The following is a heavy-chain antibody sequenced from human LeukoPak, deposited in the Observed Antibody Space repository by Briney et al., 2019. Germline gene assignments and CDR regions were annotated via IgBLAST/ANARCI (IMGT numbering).Heavy chain of an antibody. V-gene: IGHV4-38-2*02. D-gene: IGHD2-15*01. CDR2: IFHSGDV. J-gene: IGHJ4*02. CDR1: GYSIISDYF. Sequence: SETLSLTCIVSGYSIISDYFWGWVRQPPGKGPEWNGSIFHSGDVYYNPSLTSRVTLSVDPSNNRFSLKVTSVTAADTAIYYCARVVASTSIDFWGQGTLVTVSS. CDR3: ARVVASTSIDF.